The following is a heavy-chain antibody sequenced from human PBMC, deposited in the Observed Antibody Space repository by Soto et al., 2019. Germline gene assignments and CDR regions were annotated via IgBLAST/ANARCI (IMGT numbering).Heavy chain of an antibody. Sequence: QVQLVQSGAEVKKPGSSVKVSCKASGGTFSSYTISWVRQAPGQGLEWMGRIIPILGIANYAQKFQGRVTITAGKSTRTAYMELSSLRAEDTAVYYCARSQRHYYDSSGKSGDAFDIWGQGTMVTVSS. V-gene: IGHV1-69*02. J-gene: IGHJ3*02. CDR3: ARSQRHYYDSSGKSGDAFDI. CDR2: IIPILGIA. D-gene: IGHD3-22*01. CDR1: GGTFSSYT.